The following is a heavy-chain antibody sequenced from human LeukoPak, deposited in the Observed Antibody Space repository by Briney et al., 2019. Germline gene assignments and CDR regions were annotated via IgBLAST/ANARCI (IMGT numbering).Heavy chain of an antibody. V-gene: IGHV4-31*03. J-gene: IGHJ4*02. CDR2: IYYSGST. Sequence: SETLSLTCTVSGGSISSGGYYWSWVRQHPGRGLEWIGYIYYSGSTYYNPSLKSRLTISVDTSKNQFSLKLSSVTAADTAVYYCARLTGYYFDYWGQGTLVTVSS. CDR3: ARLTGYYFDY. CDR1: GGSISSGGYY.